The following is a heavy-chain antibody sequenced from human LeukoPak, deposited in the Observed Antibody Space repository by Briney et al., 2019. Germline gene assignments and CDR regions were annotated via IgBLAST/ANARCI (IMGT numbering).Heavy chain of an antibody. CDR1: GGTFSSYA. CDR3: ARERSGSCGYPSWRYDY. V-gene: IGHV1-2*02. Sequence: ASVKVSCKASGGTFSSYAISWVRQAPGQGLEWMGWINPNSGGTNYAQKFQGRVTMTRDTSISTAYMELSRLRSDDTAVYYCARERSGSCGYPSWRYDYWGQGTLVTVSS. J-gene: IGHJ4*02. D-gene: IGHD3-16*01. CDR2: INPNSGGT.